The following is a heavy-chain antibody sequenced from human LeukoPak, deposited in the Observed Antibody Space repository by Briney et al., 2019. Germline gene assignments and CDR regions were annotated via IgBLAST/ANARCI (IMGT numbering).Heavy chain of an antibody. J-gene: IGHJ4*02. D-gene: IGHD3-22*01. CDR2: IIPIFGTA. CDR3: ATGTPHYYDSSGYFPSGFDY. Sequence: SVKVSCKASGGTFSSYAISWVRQAPGQGLEWMGGIIPIFGTANYAQKFRGRVTITADESTSTAYMELSSLRSEDTAVYYCATGTPHYYDSSGYFPSGFDYWGQGTLVTVSS. CDR1: GGTFSSYA. V-gene: IGHV1-69*01.